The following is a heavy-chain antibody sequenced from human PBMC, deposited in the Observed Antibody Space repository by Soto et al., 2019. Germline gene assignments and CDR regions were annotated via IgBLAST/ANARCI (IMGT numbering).Heavy chain of an antibody. CDR1: GITFRSYA. D-gene: IGHD3-10*01. CDR2: ISGSGGNT. J-gene: IGHJ6*02. Sequence: EVQLLESGGDLVQPGGSLRLSCAASGITFRSYAMNWVRQAPGKGPEWVSGISGSGGNTYYADSGKGRFTISRDNSKNTLYLQMNSLRVDDTAVYYCCKGSGSNLYYYGMDVWGRGTTVTVSS. V-gene: IGHV3-23*01. CDR3: CKGSGSNLYYYGMDV.